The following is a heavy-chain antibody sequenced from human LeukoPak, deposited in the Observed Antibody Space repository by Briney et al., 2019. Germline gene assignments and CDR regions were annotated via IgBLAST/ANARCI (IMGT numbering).Heavy chain of an antibody. CDR2: ISDRGDST. Sequence: GGSLRLSCAASGFSLTAYAMGWVRQAPGKGLEWVSVISDRGDSTHYAGSVQGRFTISRDSSSNTLYLQMNSLRGEDTAVYYCAKGRWGLTINNFDIWGQGTMVTVSS. J-gene: IGHJ3*02. CDR1: GFSLTAYA. V-gene: IGHV3-23*01. D-gene: IGHD3-9*01. CDR3: AKGRWGLTINNFDI.